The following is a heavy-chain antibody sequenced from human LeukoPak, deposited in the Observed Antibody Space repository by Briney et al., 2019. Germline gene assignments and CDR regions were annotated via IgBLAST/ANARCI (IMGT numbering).Heavy chain of an antibody. CDR2: ISSSSSYI. D-gene: IGHD3-3*01. J-gene: IGHJ4*02. Sequence: GGSLRLSCAASGIAFGNYAMSWVRQAPGKGLEWVSSISSSSSYIYYADSVKGRFTISRDNAKNSLYLQMNSLRAEDTAVYYCARWAYGSGYYSDYWGQGTLVTVSS. CDR3: ARWAYGSGYYSDY. V-gene: IGHV3-21*01. CDR1: GIAFGNYA.